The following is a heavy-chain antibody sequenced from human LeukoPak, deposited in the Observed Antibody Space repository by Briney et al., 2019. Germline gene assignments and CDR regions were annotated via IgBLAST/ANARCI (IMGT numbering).Heavy chain of an antibody. CDR3: ARDLMSSGGGNPY. J-gene: IGHJ4*02. CDR2: IYTSGST. Sequence: SQTLSLTCTVSGGSISSGSYYWSWIRQPAGKGLEWIGRIYTSGSTNYNPSLKSRVTISVDTSKNQFSLKLSSVTAADTAVYYCARDLMSSGGGNPYWGQGTLVTVSS. CDR1: GGSISSGSYY. D-gene: IGHD4-23*01. V-gene: IGHV4-61*02.